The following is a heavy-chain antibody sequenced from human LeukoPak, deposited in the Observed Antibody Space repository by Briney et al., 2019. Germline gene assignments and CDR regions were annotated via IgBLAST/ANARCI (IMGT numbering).Heavy chain of an antibody. CDR1: GLTFSTFS. D-gene: IGHD1-26*01. Sequence: GGSLRLSCAASGLTFSTFSMNWVRQAPGKGLGWVSYINRVSNTVYYADSVKGRSTISRDNAKNSLYLQMNSLRVEDTAVYYCARDYSGTYGPFDCWGQGTLVTVSS. CDR2: INRVSNTV. J-gene: IGHJ4*02. CDR3: ARDYSGTYGPFDC. V-gene: IGHV3-48*04.